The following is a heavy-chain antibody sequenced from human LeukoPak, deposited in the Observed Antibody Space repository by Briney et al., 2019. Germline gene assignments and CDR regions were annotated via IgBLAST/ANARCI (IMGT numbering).Heavy chain of an antibody. CDR2: INPSGGST. CDR3: ARAPVPAALHY. J-gene: IGHJ4*02. CDR1: GYTFTSYY. V-gene: IGHV1-46*01. D-gene: IGHD2-2*01. Sequence: GASVEVSCKASGYTFTSYYMHWVRQAPGQGLEWMGIINPSGGSTSYAQKFQGRVTMTRDTSTSTVYMELSRLRSDDTAVYYCARAPVPAALHYWGQGTLVTVSS.